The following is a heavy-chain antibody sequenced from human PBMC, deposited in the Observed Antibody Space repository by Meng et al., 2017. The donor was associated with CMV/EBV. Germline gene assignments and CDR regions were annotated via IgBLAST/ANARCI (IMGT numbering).Heavy chain of an antibody. J-gene: IGHJ6*02. D-gene: IGHD1-26*01. Sequence: GALRLSCAIYGGSFSGYYWSWIRQPPGKGLEWIGEINHSGSTNYNPSLKSRVTISVDTSKNQFSLKLSSVTAADTAVYYCARGSGGLGGSYPNYYYYYGMDVWGQGTTVTVSS. CDR3: ARGSGGLGGSYPNYYYYYGMDV. V-gene: IGHV4-34*01. CDR1: GGSFSGYY. CDR2: INHSGST.